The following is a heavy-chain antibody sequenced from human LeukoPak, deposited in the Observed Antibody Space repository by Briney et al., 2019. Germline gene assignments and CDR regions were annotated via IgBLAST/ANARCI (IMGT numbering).Heavy chain of an antibody. J-gene: IGHJ6*02. D-gene: IGHD5-12*01. Sequence: GGSLRLSCAASGFTFSTYSMNWVRQAPGKGLEWVSYISSSSSTIYYVDSVKGRFTISRDNAKNSLYLQMNSLRAEDTAVYYCAREETRMDSGYRWSDYYNGMDIWGQGTTVTVSS. CDR2: ISSSSSTI. CDR3: AREETRMDSGYRWSDYYNGMDI. V-gene: IGHV3-48*01. CDR1: GFTFSTYS.